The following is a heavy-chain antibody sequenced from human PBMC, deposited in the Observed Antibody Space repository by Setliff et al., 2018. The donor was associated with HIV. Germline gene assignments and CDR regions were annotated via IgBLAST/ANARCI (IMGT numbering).Heavy chain of an antibody. CDR1: GYTFTSYA. Sequence: ASVKVSCKASGYTFTSYAMHWVRQAPGQRLEWMGWINTGNGNTKYSQKFQGRVTITADESTTTAYMELNSLTSEDTALYYCARVGFSSRHTGDFFDSWGQGTLVTVSS. J-gene: IGHJ4*02. CDR2: INTGNGNT. V-gene: IGHV1-3*04. D-gene: IGHD5-18*01. CDR3: ARVGFSSRHTGDFFDS.